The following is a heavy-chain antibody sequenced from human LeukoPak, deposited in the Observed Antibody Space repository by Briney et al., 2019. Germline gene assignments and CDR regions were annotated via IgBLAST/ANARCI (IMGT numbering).Heavy chain of an antibody. Sequence: GASVKVSCTASGCSFTAFYIHWVRQAPGQGLEWMGWIHPRSGETNYAYKFRGRVTMTRDTSISTTYMDLGSLGSDDTAVYYCARDGEYGTGSYYRGCFDYWGQGTLVTVSS. CDR1: GCSFTAFY. D-gene: IGHD3-10*01. CDR2: IHPRSGET. V-gene: IGHV1-2*02. J-gene: IGHJ4*02. CDR3: ARDGEYGTGSYYRGCFDY.